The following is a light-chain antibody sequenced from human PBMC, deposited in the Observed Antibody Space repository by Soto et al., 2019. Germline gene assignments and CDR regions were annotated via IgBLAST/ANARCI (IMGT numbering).Light chain of an antibody. CDR1: QSVSSD. J-gene: IGKJ4*01. V-gene: IGKV3-11*01. Sequence: EIVLTQSPATLSLSPGERATLSCRASQSVSSDLAWYQQKPGQAPMLLIYDASNRATGIPARFSGSGSGTEFTLTISSLEPEDFAVYYCQQRSNWPLTFGGGTKVEIK. CDR2: DAS. CDR3: QQRSNWPLT.